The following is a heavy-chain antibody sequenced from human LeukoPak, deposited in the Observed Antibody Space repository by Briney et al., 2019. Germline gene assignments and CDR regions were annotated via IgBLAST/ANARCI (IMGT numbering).Heavy chain of an antibody. J-gene: IGHJ4*02. Sequence: GGSLRLSCAASGFTFSSYWMHWVRQAPGKGLMWVSRINSDGIITNYADSVKGRFTISRDNAKNTLYLQMNSLRAEDTAVYYCARVRATFSPHFDNWGQGTLVIVSS. CDR1: GFTFSSYW. D-gene: IGHD5-12*01. V-gene: IGHV3-74*01. CDR2: INSDGIIT. CDR3: ARVRATFSPHFDN.